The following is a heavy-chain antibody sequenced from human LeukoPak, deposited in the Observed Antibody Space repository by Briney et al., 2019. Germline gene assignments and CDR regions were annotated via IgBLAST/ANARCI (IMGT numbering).Heavy chain of an antibody. Sequence: PSGTLSLTCTVSGGSISSSHYYWGWIRQPPGKGLEWIGSIYYSGSTYYNPSLKSRVTISVDTSKNQFSLKLSSVTAADTAVYYCARGRSYFDYWGQGTLVTVSS. V-gene: IGHV4-39*07. CDR2: IYYSGST. J-gene: IGHJ4*02. CDR3: ARGRSYFDY. CDR1: GGSISSSHYY.